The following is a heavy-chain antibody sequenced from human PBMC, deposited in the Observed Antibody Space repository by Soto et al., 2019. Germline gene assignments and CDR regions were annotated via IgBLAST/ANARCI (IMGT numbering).Heavy chain of an antibody. CDR1: GYTFTSYA. CDR3: ARDPWQQLACFDY. D-gene: IGHD6-13*01. CDR2: INAGNGNT. Sequence: ASVKVSCKASGYTFTSYAMHWVRQAPGQRLEWMGWINAGNGNTKYSQKFQGRVTITRDTSASTAYMELSSLRSEDTAVYYCARDPWQQLACFDYWGQGTLVTVCS. J-gene: IGHJ4*02. V-gene: IGHV1-3*01.